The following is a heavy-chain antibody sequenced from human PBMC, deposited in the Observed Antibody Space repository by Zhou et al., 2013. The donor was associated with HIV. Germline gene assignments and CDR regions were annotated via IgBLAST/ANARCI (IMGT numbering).Heavy chain of an antibody. CDR3: ARDIRLNYYDSSGNDYYYKYYGMDV. CDR2: INPKSGDT. Sequence: QVPLLQSGAEVKKPGASVKVSCKASGYSFTGYYIHWVRQAPGQGLEWMGWINPKSGDTKYAQKFQGRVTMTRDTSISTAYMELSRLRSDDTAVYYCARDIRLNYYDSSGNDYYYKYYGMDVWGQGTTVTVSS. CDR1: GYSFTGYY. J-gene: IGHJ6*02. V-gene: IGHV1-2*02. D-gene: IGHD3-22*01.